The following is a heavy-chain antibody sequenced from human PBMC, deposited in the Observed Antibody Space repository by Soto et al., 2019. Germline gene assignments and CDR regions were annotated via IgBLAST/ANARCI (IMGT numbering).Heavy chain of an antibody. CDR1: GGSISSGGYY. Sequence: SETLSLTCTVSGGSISSGGYYWSWIRQHPGKGLEWIGYIYYSGSTYYNPSLKSRVTLSVDTSKNQFSLKLSSVTAADTAVYYCARYLRLMTTSRLDVWGQGTTVTVSS. J-gene: IGHJ6*02. V-gene: IGHV4-31*03. CDR2: IYYSGST. D-gene: IGHD4-17*01. CDR3: ARYLRLMTTSRLDV.